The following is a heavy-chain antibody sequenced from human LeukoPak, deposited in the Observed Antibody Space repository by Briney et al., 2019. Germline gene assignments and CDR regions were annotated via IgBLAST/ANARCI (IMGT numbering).Heavy chain of an antibody. D-gene: IGHD1-7*01. CDR2: ISYDGNNK. CDR1: GFTFSSYA. V-gene: IGHV3-30-3*01. CDR3: ARDGTMFLDY. J-gene: IGHJ4*02. Sequence: GGSLRLSCAASGFTFSSYAMHWVRQAPGKGLEWVTVISYDGNNKYYADSVKGRFTISRDNSKNTLNLQMNSLRTEDTALYYCARDGTMFLDYWGRGTLVTVPS.